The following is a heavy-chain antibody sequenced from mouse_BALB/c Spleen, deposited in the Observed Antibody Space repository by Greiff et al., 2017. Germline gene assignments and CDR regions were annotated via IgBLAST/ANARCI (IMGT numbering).Heavy chain of an antibody. CDR2: INPSSGYT. CDR3: ARSVQYYAMDY. Sequence: QVQLKESAAELARPGASVKMSCKASGYTFTSYTMHWVKQRPGQGLEWIGYINPSSGYTEYNQKFKDKTTLTADKSSSTAYMQLSSLTSEDSAVYYCARSVQYYAMDYWGQGTSVTVSS. V-gene: IGHV1-4*02. D-gene: IGHD1-1*01. J-gene: IGHJ4*01. CDR1: GYTFTSYT.